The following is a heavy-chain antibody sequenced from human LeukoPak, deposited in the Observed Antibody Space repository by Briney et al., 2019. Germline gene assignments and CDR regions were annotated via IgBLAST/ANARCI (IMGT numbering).Heavy chain of an antibody. D-gene: IGHD1-26*01. J-gene: IGHJ5*02. Sequence: PGGSLRLSCAASGFTFSSYGMHWVRQPPGKGLEWIGEINHSGSTNYNPSLKSRVTISVDTSKNQFSLKLSSVTAADTAVYYCARGLAEGATYNWFDPWGQGTLVTVSS. CDR2: INHSGST. V-gene: IGHV4-34*01. CDR3: ARGLAEGATYNWFDP. CDR1: GFTFSSYG.